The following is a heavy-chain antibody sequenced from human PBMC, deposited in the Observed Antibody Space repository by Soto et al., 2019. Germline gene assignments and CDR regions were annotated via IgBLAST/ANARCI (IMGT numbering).Heavy chain of an antibody. CDR2: VSPISGNT. Sequence: QVQLVQSGAEVKKPGASVKVSCQASGYSFNDYAINWVRQAPGQGLEWMGWVSPISGNTGFAVKFQCRVTLTRNSSRGTGFMGLSSLRSDVTAVYFCARESRGYSGNGLAVAFDFWGQGTVVTVSS. J-gene: IGHJ3*01. V-gene: IGHV1-8*01. CDR3: ARESRGYSGNGLAVAFDF. D-gene: IGHD5-12*01. CDR1: GYSFNDYA.